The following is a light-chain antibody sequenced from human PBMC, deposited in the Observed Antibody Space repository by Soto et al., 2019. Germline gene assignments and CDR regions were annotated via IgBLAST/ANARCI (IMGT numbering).Light chain of an antibody. V-gene: IGKV4-1*01. Sequence: IVMTQSPDSLPVSLGERATINCKSSQSLLSSPDNKNSFAWYQEKPGQPPKLLISWASTRESGVPARIGGSGCGTDSTPTISSLQAEDVALDYGHQYYSAPLTFGGGTKVVIE. CDR1: QSLLSSPDNKNS. CDR3: HQYYSAPLT. CDR2: WAS. J-gene: IGKJ4*01.